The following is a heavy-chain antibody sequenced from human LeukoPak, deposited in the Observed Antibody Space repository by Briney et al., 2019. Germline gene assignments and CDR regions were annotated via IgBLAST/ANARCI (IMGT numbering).Heavy chain of an antibody. Sequence: ASVKVSCKASGYTFTSYDINWLRQATGQGLEWMGWMNPNSGNTGYAQKFQGRGTITRNTSISTAYMELSSLRSEDTAVYYCARGRSKVLLWFGEGDYYMDVWGKGTTVTVSS. CDR1: GYTFTSYD. J-gene: IGHJ6*03. V-gene: IGHV1-8*03. CDR2: MNPNSGNT. D-gene: IGHD3-10*01. CDR3: ARGRSKVLLWFGEGDYYMDV.